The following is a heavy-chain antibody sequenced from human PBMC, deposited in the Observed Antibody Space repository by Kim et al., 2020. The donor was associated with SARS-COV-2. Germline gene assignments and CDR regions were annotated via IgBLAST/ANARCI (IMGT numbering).Heavy chain of an antibody. V-gene: IGHV4-31*02. Sequence: LKSRVTISVDTSKNQFSLKLSSVTAADTAVYYCARGGGDGYNLIKYYFDYWGQGTLVTVSS. CDR3: ARGGGDGYNLIKYYFDY. J-gene: IGHJ4*02. D-gene: IGHD5-12*01.